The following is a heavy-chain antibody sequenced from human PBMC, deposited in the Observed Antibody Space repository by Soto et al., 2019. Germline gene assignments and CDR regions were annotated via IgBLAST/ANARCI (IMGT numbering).Heavy chain of an antibody. CDR3: ARGGTLRYFDWLPMYYFDY. Sequence: GASVKVSCKASGYTFTSYAMHWVRQAPGQRLEWMGWINAGNGNTKYSQKFQGRVTITRDTSASTAYMELSSLRSEDTAVYYCARGGTLRYFDWLPMYYFDYWGQGTLVTVSS. CDR2: INAGNGNT. J-gene: IGHJ4*02. D-gene: IGHD3-9*01. V-gene: IGHV1-3*01. CDR1: GYTFTSYA.